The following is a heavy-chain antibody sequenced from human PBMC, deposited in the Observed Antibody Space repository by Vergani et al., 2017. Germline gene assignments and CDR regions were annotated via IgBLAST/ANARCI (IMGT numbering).Heavy chain of an antibody. CDR1: GFTSSYYG. Sequence: QVHLVESGGGVVQPGRSLRLSCVVSGFTSSYYGMHWVRQAPGKGLEWVAVISYDGTQKYYADSVKGRFTISRDNSKSTLYLQMNSLRTEDTAVYYCATKSCGTPGCQIGYVREWAQGTLVTVSS. CDR3: ATKSCGTPGCQIGYVRE. CDR2: ISYDGTQK. D-gene: IGHD1-1*01. J-gene: IGHJ1*01. V-gene: IGHV3-30*03.